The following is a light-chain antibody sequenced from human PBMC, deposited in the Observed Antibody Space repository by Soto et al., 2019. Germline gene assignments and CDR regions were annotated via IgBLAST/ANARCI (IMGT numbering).Light chain of an antibody. Sequence: SAPTQPASVSGSPGQSIAISCTGTSSDVGGYNSASWYQQHPGKAPKLLIYDVSNRPSGVSNRFSGSKSGNTASLTISGLQAEDEADYYCSSYSTGGSYVFGTGTKVTVL. CDR3: SSYSTGGSYV. CDR1: SSDVGGYNS. J-gene: IGLJ1*01. V-gene: IGLV2-14*03. CDR2: DVS.